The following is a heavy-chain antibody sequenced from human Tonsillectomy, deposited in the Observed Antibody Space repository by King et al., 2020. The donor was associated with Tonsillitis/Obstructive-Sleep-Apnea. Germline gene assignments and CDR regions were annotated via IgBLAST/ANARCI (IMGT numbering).Heavy chain of an antibody. J-gene: IGHJ6*03. CDR1: GFTFSSYG. CDR2: IWYDGSNK. Sequence: VQLVESGGGVVQPGRSLRLSCAASGFTFSSYGMHWVRQAPGKGLEWVAVIWYDGSNKYYADSVKGRFTISRDNSQNTLYLQMNSLRAEDTAVYYCARCTGAGTAHFYYMDVWGKGTTVTVSS. V-gene: IGHV3-33*01. D-gene: IGHD6-13*01. CDR3: ARCTGAGTAHFYYMDV.